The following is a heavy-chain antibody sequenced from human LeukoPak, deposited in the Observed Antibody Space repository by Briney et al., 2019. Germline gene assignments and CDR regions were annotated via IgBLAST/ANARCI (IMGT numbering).Heavy chain of an antibody. J-gene: IGHJ4*02. CDR3: AREGSMTARPFVSIDY. V-gene: IGHV4-4*07. CDR2: IHTSGSV. D-gene: IGHD6-6*01. Sequence: PSETLSLTCTVSGGSISTYYWSWVRQPSGKGREWIGRIHTSGSVDYNPSLKSRVTMSVDTSKKQFSLTLSSVTAADTAMYYCAREGSMTARPFVSIDYWGQGTLVTVSS. CDR1: GGSISTYY.